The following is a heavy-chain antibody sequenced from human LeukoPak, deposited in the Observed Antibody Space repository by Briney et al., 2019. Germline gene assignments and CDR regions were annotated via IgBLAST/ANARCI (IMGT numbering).Heavy chain of an antibody. D-gene: IGHD3-10*01. CDR2: ISAYNGNT. V-gene: IGHV1-18*01. J-gene: IGHJ4*02. CDR3: ATARIRGLWFLDY. Sequence: ASVKVSCKASGYTFTSYGISWVRQAPGQGLEWMGWISAYNGNTNYAQKLQGRVTMTTDTSTSTAYMELSSLRSEDTAVYYCATARIRGLWFLDYWGQGTLVTVSS. CDR1: GYTFTSYG.